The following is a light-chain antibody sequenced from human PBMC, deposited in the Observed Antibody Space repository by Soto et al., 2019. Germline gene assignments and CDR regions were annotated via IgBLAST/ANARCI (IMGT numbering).Light chain of an antibody. CDR1: SSDVGGYNY. CDR2: DVS. V-gene: IGLV2-14*01. CDR3: SSYTSSSPHV. J-gene: IGLJ1*01. Sequence: QSALTQPASVSGSPGQSITISCTGTSSDVGGYNYVPWYQQYPGKAPKLMIYDVSDRPSGVSNHFSGSKSGNTASLTISGLQAEDVAYYYCSSYTSSSPHVFGTGTKLTVL.